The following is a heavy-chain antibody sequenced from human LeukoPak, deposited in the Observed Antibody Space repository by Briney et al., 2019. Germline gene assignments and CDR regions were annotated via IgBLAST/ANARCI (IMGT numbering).Heavy chain of an antibody. D-gene: IGHD6-13*01. CDR1: GYSISSGYY. CDR2: IYHSGST. V-gene: IGHV4-38-2*02. CDR3: ARVEQQLGNNWFDP. J-gene: IGHJ5*02. Sequence: SETLSLTCTVSGYSISSGYYWGWIRPPPGKGLEWIGSIYHSGSTYYNPSLKSRVTISVDTSKNQFSLKLSSVTAADTAVYYCARVEQQLGNNWFDPWGQGTLVTVSS.